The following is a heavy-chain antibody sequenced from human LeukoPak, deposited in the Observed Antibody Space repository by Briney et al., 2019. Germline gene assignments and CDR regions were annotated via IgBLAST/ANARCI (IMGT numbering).Heavy chain of an antibody. J-gene: IGHJ4*02. CDR1: GYTFTGCY. D-gene: IGHD4-17*01. Sequence: ASVKVSCKASGYTFTGCYMHWLRQAPGQGLEWMGRINPNSGGTNYAQKFQGRVTMTRDTSISTAYMELSRLRSDDTAVYYCARDRHTVTTDQGYWGQGTLVTVSS. V-gene: IGHV1-2*06. CDR3: ARDRHTVTTDQGY. CDR2: INPNSGGT.